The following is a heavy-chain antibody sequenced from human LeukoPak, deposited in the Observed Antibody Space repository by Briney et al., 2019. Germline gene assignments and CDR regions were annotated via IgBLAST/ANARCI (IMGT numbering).Heavy chain of an antibody. CDR3: ARELSNYDYVWGSYRYSYYFDY. D-gene: IGHD3-16*02. CDR2: INPNSGGT. Sequence: ASVKVSCKASGYTFTGYYMHWVRQAPGQGLEWMGWINPNSGGTHYAQKFQGRVTMTRDTSISTAYMELSRLRSDDTAVYYCARELSNYDYVWGSYRYSYYFDYWGQGTLVTVSS. CDR1: GYTFTGYY. J-gene: IGHJ4*02. V-gene: IGHV1-2*02.